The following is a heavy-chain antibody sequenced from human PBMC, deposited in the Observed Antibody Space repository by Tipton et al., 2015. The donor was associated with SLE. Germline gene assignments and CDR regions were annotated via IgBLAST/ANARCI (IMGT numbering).Heavy chain of an antibody. CDR3: ARADERITIFGVGEGGMDV. J-gene: IGHJ6*02. D-gene: IGHD3-3*01. CDR2: IYYPGST. V-gene: IGHV4-59*02. CDR1: GGSVKTYY. Sequence: LRLSCTVSGGSVKTYYWSWIRQSPGKGLVWIGSIYYPGSTNYNPSLKSRVSISLDTPKSQFSLKLGSLTAADTAVYYCARADERITIFGVGEGGMDVWGQGTTVTVSS.